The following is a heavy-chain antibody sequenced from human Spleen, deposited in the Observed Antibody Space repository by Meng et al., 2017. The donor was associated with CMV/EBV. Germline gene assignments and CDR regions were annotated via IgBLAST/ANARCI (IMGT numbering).Heavy chain of an antibody. CDR3: ARGGSIVVGPPQFYGMDV. CDR2: INPSGGST. Sequence: ASVKVSCKASGYTFTSYYFHWVRQAPGQGLEWMGIINPSGGSTSYAQKFQGRVTMTRDTSTSTVYMELSSLRSEDTAVYYCARGGSIVVGPPQFYGMDVWGQGTTVTVSS. V-gene: IGHV1-46*01. CDR1: GYTFTSYY. J-gene: IGHJ6*02. D-gene: IGHD3-22*01.